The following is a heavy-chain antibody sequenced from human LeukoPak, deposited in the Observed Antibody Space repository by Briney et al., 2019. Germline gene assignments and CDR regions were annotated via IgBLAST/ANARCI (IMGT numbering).Heavy chain of an antibody. CDR3: ARDLSVANYDILTGYYTSSSNYFDY. J-gene: IGHJ4*02. Sequence: SQTLSLTCTVSGGSISSGGYYWSWIRQRPGKGLEWIVYIYYSGSTYYNPSLKSRVTISVDTSKNQFSLKLSSVTAADTDVYYCARDLSVANYDILTGYYTSSSNYFDYWGQGTLVTVSS. CDR1: GGSISSGGYY. D-gene: IGHD3-9*01. V-gene: IGHV4-31*03. CDR2: IYYSGST.